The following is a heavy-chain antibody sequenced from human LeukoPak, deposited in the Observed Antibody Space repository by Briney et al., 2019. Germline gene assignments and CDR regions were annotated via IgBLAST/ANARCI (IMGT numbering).Heavy chain of an antibody. CDR3: AREGGSYLEVGDFDY. CDR2: IYPGDSDT. Sequence: GESLKISCKGSGYSFSSYWIVWVRQMPGKGLEWMGIIYPGDSDTRYSPSFQGQVTISVDKSITTAYLQWSSLKASDTAIYYCAREGGSYLEVGDFDYWGQGTLVTVSS. D-gene: IGHD1-26*01. J-gene: IGHJ4*02. CDR1: GYSFSSYW. V-gene: IGHV5-51*01.